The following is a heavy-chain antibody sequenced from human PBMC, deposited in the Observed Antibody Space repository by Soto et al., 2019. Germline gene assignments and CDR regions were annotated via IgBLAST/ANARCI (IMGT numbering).Heavy chain of an antibody. Sequence: GGSLRLSCAASGFTFSSYAMHWVRQAPGKGLEWVAVISYDGSNKYYADSVKGRFTMSRDNSKNTLFLQMNSLRAEDTAVYYCARDGWLKLVSYGSVLRYYYGMDVWGQGTTVTVSS. J-gene: IGHJ6*02. V-gene: IGHV3-30-3*01. CDR2: ISYDGSNK. CDR1: GFTFSSYA. D-gene: IGHD5-18*01. CDR3: ARDGWLKLVSYGSVLRYYYGMDV.